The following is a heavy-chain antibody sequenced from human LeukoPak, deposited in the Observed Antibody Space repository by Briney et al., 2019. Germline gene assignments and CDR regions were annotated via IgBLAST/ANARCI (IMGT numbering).Heavy chain of an antibody. D-gene: IGHD3-22*01. CDR1: GYTFTSYA. J-gene: IGHJ4*02. Sequence: GASVKVSCKASGYTFTSYAMHWVRQAPGQRLEWMGWVNAGNGNTKYSQKFQERVTITRDMSTSTAYMELSSLRSEDTAVYYCAADYYDSSAYRNYWGQGTLVTVSS. CDR3: AADYYDSSAYRNY. CDR2: VNAGNGNT. V-gene: IGHV1-3*01.